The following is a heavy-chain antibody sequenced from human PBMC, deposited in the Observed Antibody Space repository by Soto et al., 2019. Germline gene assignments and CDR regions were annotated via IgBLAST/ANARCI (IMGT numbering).Heavy chain of an antibody. J-gene: IGHJ5*02. Sequence: EVQLVESGGGLVQPGGSLRLSCAASGFTFSSYSMNWVRQAPGKGLEWVSYISSSSSDIYQADSVKGRFTISRDNAKNSLYLKMNSVRAEDRAVYCCVRDRSPRVAAAGPYNWFDPWGQGTQVTVSS. V-gene: IGHV3-48*01. CDR2: ISSSSSDI. CDR3: VRDRSPRVAAAGPYNWFDP. D-gene: IGHD6-25*01. CDR1: GFTFSSYS.